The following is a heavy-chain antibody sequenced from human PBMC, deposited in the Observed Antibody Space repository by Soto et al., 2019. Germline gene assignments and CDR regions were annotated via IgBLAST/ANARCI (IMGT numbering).Heavy chain of an antibody. CDR1: GYSFTSHY. CDR3: ASAPSWHGRGWWFDP. J-gene: IGHJ5*02. CDR2: IYPGRVNI. D-gene: IGHD3-10*01. V-gene: IGHV1-46*03. Sequence: QVQLVQSGAEVKKPGASVKVSCKAIGYSFTSHYMHWVRQAPGQGLEWMGTIYPGRVNIGYALKIKGIVTMHKHSSSSTVYMELDTRPSEDPPVYYCASAPSWHGRGWWFDPWGQGTLVTVSS.